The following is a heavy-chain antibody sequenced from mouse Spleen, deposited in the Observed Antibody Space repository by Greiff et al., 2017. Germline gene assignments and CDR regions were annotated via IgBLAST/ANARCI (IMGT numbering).Heavy chain of an antibody. CDR2: INPDNGGT. Sequence: EVQLQQSGPELVKPGASVKISCKASGFNFPDYNMHWVKQRPGQGLEWIGDINPDNGGTIYVPKFKGKAPLTVDKSSSTAYMDLRSLTSEATVVYYCAKPSEGYYHYSLDYWGQGTTLTVSS. D-gene: IGHD2-3*01. J-gene: IGHJ2*01. CDR1: GFNFPDYN. V-gene: IGHV1-18*01. CDR3: AKPSEGYYHYSLDY.